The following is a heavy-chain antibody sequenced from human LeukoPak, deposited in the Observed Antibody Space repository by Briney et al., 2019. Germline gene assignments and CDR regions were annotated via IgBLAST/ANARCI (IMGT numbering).Heavy chain of an antibody. CDR1: GGSFSGYY. CDR3: ARVWYSSSWTIDY. CDR2: INHSGST. V-gene: IGHV4-34*01. J-gene: IGHJ4*02. Sequence: PSETLSLTCAVYGGSFSGYYWSWIRQPPGKGLEWIGEINHSGSTNYSPSLKSRVTISVDTSKNQFSLKLSSVTAADTAVYYCARVWYSSSWTIDYWGQGTLVTVSS. D-gene: IGHD6-13*01.